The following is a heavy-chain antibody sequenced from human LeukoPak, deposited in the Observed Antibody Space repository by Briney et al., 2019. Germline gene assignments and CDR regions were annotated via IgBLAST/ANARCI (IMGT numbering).Heavy chain of an antibody. D-gene: IGHD3-22*01. V-gene: IGHV3-23*01. Sequence: GGSLRLSCAASGFTFSRSAMTWVRQGPGTGLEFVASIIYSGGATYYADSVKGRFTISRDNSKNTLYLQMNSLRAEDTALYYCAKDGLYYDGSEHVYYFDSWGQGTLVTVSS. J-gene: IGHJ4*02. CDR2: IIYSGGAT. CDR3: AKDGLYYDGSEHVYYFDS. CDR1: GFTFSRSA.